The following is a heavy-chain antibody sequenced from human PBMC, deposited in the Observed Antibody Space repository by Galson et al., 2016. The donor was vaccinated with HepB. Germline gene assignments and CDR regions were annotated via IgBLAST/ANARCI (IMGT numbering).Heavy chain of an antibody. CDR2: ISYTGTKK. D-gene: IGHD6-19*01. Sequence: SLRLSCAASGFTFSQFAVHWVRQAPGRGLEWVAVISYTGTKKYYTDSVKGRFTVSRDDSKNTLYLQMNTLRPEDTAVYYCARDQKDSGTDFYYAMDVWGKGATVTVSS. V-gene: IGHV3-30-3*01. CDR3: ARDQKDSGTDFYYAMDV. CDR1: GFTFSQFA. J-gene: IGHJ6*04.